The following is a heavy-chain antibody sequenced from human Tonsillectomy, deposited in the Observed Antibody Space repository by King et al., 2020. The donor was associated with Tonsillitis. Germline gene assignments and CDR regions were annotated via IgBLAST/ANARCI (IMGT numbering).Heavy chain of an antibody. V-gene: IGHV3-66*01. D-gene: IGHD3-16*01. CDR2: VYGGSYT. CDR3: AIDNTNGYVSSGN. Sequence: VQLVESGGGLVQPGGSLRLSCVASGFTVSDKYVAWVRQAPGKGLEWGSVVYGGSYTYYAASGKSRFTISRDKSKSTLQLQMDSLTVEDTALYYCAIDNTNGYVSSGNWGQGTLVTVSS. J-gene: IGHJ4*02. CDR1: GFTVSDKY.